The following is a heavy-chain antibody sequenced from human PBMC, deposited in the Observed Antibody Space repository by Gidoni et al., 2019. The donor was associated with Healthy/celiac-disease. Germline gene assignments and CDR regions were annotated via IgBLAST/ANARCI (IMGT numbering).Heavy chain of an antibody. D-gene: IGHD2-21*02. CDR1: GGSISSGSYY. CDR3: ARDGACGGDCPGGWYFDL. Sequence: QVQLQESGPGLVKPSQTLSLTCTVSGGSISSGSYYWSWIRQPAGKGLEWIGRIYTSGSTNYNPSLKSRVTISVDTSKNQFSLKLSSVTAADTAVYYCARDGACGGDCPGGWYFDLWGRGTLVTVSS. J-gene: IGHJ2*01. V-gene: IGHV4-61*02. CDR2: IYTSGST.